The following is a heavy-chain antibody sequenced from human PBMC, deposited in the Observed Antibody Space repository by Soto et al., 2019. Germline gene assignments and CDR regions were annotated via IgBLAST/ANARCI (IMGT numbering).Heavy chain of an antibody. Sequence: SETLSLTCTVSGGSISSYYWCWTRQPAGKGLEWIGRFYPSGKTNYNPSLQSRLTMSADTSRSQFSLNLTSVTAADTAVYYCARCGLDYGMDVWGQGTTVTVLL. CDR1: GGSISSYY. CDR3: ARCGLDYGMDV. CDR2: FYPSGKT. D-gene: IGHD3-16*01. J-gene: IGHJ6*02. V-gene: IGHV4-4*07.